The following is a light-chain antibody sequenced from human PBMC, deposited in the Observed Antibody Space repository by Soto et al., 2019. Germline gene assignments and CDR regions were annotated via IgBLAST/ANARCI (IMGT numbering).Light chain of an antibody. CDR2: AAS. J-gene: IGKJ1*01. Sequence: DIQLTQSPSTLSASVGDRVTLTCRASQSLNTRLAWYQQRPGKAPNLLIYAASTLQSGVPSRFSGSGSGTDFTLTISSLQPEDIATYYCQQSYGIPWTFGQGTKLDIK. V-gene: IGKV1-39*01. CDR1: QSLNTR. CDR3: QQSYGIPWT.